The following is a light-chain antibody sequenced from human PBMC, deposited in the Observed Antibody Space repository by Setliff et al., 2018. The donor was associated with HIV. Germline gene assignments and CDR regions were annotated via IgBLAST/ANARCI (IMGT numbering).Light chain of an antibody. V-gene: IGLV8-61*01. CDR1: SDSVSVSYY. J-gene: IGLJ3*02. Sequence: QTVVTQEPSFSVSPGGTVTLTCGLSSDSVSVSYYPSWYKQTPGQAPRTVIYITYNRCPGVPDRFYCSILGDKAVLTITWAQADDESHYYCALYVGSGICVFGGGTK. CDR3: ALYVGSGICV. CDR2: ITY.